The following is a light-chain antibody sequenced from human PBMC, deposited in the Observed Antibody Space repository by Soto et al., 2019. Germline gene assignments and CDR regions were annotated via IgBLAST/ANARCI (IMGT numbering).Light chain of an antibody. CDR2: GAS. V-gene: IGKV3-15*01. J-gene: IGKJ1*01. Sequence: EIVMTQSPATLSVSPGEGATLSCRASHSVSTNLAWYQQRPGQAPRLLIYGASTRATGIPARFSGTGFGTEFTLTITSLQSGDSAVYYCQQYNNRPRTFGQGTKVDI. CDR1: HSVSTN. CDR3: QQYNNRPRT.